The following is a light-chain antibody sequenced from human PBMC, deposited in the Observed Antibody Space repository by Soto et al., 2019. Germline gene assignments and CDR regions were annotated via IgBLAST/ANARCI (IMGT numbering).Light chain of an antibody. CDR2: GAS. V-gene: IGKV3-15*01. CDR3: QQYNNWPLT. CDR1: QNISNY. Sequence: EIVLTQSPATLSLSPGKRATLSCRASQNISNYLIWYQQKPGQAPRLLMYGASTRATGIPARFSGSGSGTEFTLTISSLQSEDFAVYYCQQYNNWPLTFGQGTKVDIK. J-gene: IGKJ1*01.